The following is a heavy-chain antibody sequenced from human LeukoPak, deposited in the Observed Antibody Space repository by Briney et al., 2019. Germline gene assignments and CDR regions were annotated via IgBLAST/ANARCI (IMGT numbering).Heavy chain of an antibody. D-gene: IGHD3-22*01. CDR2: IFYSGST. CDR1: GASISNSNYY. V-gene: IGHV4-39*01. Sequence: PSETLSLTCTVSGASISNSNYYWGWIRQPPGKGLGWIGSIFYSGSTYNNRSLKSRVIISVDTSKSQFSLKLSSGAAADTAVYYCARGLNWGQGTLVTASS. CDR3: ARGLN. J-gene: IGHJ4*02.